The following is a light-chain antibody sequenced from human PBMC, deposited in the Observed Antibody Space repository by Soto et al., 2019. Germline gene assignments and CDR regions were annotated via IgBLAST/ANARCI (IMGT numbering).Light chain of an antibody. Sequence: QSVLTQPPSASGTPGQRVTISCSGSNIGSNSVNWYQQVPGTAPKLLIYSNSQRPSGVPDRISGSKSGTSASLDISGLQSEDEADYYCAAWDDSLNGPVFGGGTKLTVL. V-gene: IGLV1-44*01. CDR3: AAWDDSLNGPV. J-gene: IGLJ2*01. CDR1: NIGSNS. CDR2: SNS.